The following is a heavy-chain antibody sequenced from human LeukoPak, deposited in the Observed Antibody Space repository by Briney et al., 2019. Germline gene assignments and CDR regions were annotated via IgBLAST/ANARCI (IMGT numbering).Heavy chain of an antibody. V-gene: IGHV3-23*01. D-gene: IGHD5-24*01. CDR2: IIPSGHTA. CDR3: AKDDRWLQFCC. Sequence: PGGSLRLSCAASGFTFSSHGMNWVRQAPAKGLEWVSGIIPSGHTAYYADSVRGRFTISRDNSRNTLYLQMNSLRAEDTAVYYCAKDDRWLQFCCWGQGTLVTVSA. J-gene: IGHJ4*02. CDR1: GFTFSSHG.